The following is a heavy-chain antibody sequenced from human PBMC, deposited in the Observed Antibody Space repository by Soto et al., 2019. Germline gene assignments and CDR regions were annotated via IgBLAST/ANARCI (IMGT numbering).Heavy chain of an antibody. CDR2: ISYDGSNK. Sequence: GGSLRLSCAASGFTFSSYAMHWVRQAPGKGLEWVAVISYDGSNKYYADSVKGRFTISRDNSKNTLYLQMNSLRAEDTAVYYCARDLGHIVVVTEITYAFDIWGQGTMVTVSS. CDR1: GFTFSSYA. D-gene: IGHD2-21*02. CDR3: ARDLGHIVVVTEITYAFDI. V-gene: IGHV3-30-3*01. J-gene: IGHJ3*02.